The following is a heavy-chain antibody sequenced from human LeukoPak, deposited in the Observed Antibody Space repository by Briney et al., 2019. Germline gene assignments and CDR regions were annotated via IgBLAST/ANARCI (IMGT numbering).Heavy chain of an antibody. D-gene: IGHD3-16*02. Sequence: SETLSLTCTVSGGSISSSSYYWGWIRQPPGKGLEWIGSIYYSGSTYYNPSLKSRVTISVDTSKNQFSLKLSSVTAADTAVYYCAREPPRMITFGGVIVPRPTYFDYWGQGTLVTVSS. CDR3: AREPPRMITFGGVIVPRPTYFDY. J-gene: IGHJ4*02. CDR1: GGSISSSSYY. V-gene: IGHV4-39*07. CDR2: IYYSGST.